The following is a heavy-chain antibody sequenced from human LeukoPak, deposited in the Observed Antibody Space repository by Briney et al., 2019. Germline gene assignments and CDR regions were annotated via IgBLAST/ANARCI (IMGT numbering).Heavy chain of an antibody. CDR1: GGSISSYY. CDR3: ARHRVGATGTNWFDP. V-gene: IGHV4-59*08. D-gene: IGHD1-26*01. Sequence: SETLSLTCTVSGGSISSYYWSWIRQPPGKGLEWIGYIYYSGSTNYNPSLKSRVTISVDTSKNQFSLKLSSVTAADTAMYYCARHRVGATGTNWFDPWGQGTLVTVSS. J-gene: IGHJ5*02. CDR2: IYYSGST.